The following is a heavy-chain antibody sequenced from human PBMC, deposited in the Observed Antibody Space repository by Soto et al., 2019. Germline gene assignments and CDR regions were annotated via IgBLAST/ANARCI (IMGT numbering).Heavy chain of an antibody. Sequence: ASVKVSCKASGYTFTGYYMHWVRQAPGQGLEWMGWINPNSGGTNYAQKFQGWVTMTRDTSISTAYMELSRLRSDDTAVYYCARGARLHSYDYIWGSYRYTSFDYWGQGTLVTVSS. CDR3: ARGARLHSYDYIWGSYRYTSFDY. V-gene: IGHV1-2*04. J-gene: IGHJ4*02. CDR2: INPNSGGT. CDR1: GYTFTGYY. D-gene: IGHD3-16*02.